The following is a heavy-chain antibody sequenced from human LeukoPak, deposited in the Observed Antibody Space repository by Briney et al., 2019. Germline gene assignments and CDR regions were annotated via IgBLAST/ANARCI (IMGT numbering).Heavy chain of an antibody. J-gene: IGHJ4*02. CDR3: ARFDPGLGWAFDY. CDR2: INHSVRA. D-gene: IGHD3-16*01. CDR1: GGSFSSYS. Sequence: PSETLSLTCTVSGGSFSSYSWSWIRQPSGKGLEWIGEINHSVRANYSPSLQSRVTISIDTSKNQFSLILNSVTAADTSVYFCARFDPGLGWAFDYWGQGTLVTVSS. V-gene: IGHV4-34*01.